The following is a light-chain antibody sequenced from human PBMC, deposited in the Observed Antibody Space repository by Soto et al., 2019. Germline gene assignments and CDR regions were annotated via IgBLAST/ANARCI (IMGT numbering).Light chain of an antibody. J-gene: IGKJ1*01. V-gene: IGKV3-20*01. CDR2: DAS. Sequence: EIVLTQSPGILSLSPGERATLSCRASQSVSNNYLAWYQQKPGQAPRLLIYDASSRATGIPDRFSGSGSGTDFTLTISRLEPEDFAVYSCQQYVGSLRPFGQGTKVEIK. CDR3: QQYVGSLRP. CDR1: QSVSNNY.